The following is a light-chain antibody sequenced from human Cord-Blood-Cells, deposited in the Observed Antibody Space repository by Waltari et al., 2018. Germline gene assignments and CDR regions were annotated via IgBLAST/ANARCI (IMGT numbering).Light chain of an antibody. J-gene: IGKJ4*01. CDR1: QSVLYSSNNKND. Sequence: DIVLTQSPDSLAVSLGERATMNCKSSQSVLYSSNNKNDLAWYQQKPGRPPKLLIYWAFTRESGVPDRFSGSGSGTDVTLTISSLQAEDVAVYYCQQYYSTPLTFGGETKVEIK. V-gene: IGKV4-1*01. CDR2: WAF. CDR3: QQYYSTPLT.